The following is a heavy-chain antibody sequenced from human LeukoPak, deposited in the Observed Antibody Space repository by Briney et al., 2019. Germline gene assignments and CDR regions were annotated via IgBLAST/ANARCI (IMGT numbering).Heavy chain of an antibody. Sequence: SETLSLTCTVSGYSISSGYYWGWIRQPPGKGLKWIGSISHSGSSYYNPSLKSPVTISVDTSKNQFSLKLSSVTAADTAVYYCARDGGSPEYYYYYMDVWGKGTTVTISS. D-gene: IGHD3-16*01. V-gene: IGHV4-38-2*02. J-gene: IGHJ6*03. CDR1: GYSISSGYY. CDR2: ISHSGSS. CDR3: ARDGGSPEYYYYYMDV.